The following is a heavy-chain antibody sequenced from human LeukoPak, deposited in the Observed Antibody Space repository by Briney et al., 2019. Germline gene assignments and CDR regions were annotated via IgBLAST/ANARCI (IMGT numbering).Heavy chain of an antibody. D-gene: IGHD6-19*01. CDR1: AVPFSTYS. CDR2: LTSGSSTV. V-gene: IGHV3-48*04. CDR3: ARGYSSGRSAFDI. J-gene: IGHJ3*02. Sequence: GGSLRLSCAASAVPFSTYSMNWVRQAPGKGLEWISYLTSGSSTVYYADSVQGRFVISRDNAKNSLFLQMTSLRPEDTAVYYCARGYSSGRSAFDIWGQGTMVTVYS.